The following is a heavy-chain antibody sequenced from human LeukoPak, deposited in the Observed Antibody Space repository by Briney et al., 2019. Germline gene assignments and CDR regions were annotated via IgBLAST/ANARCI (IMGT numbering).Heavy chain of an antibody. J-gene: IGHJ4*02. CDR2: INPNSGGT. Sequence: ASVKVSCKASGGTFSSYAISWVRQAPGQGLEWMGWINPNSGGTNYAQKFQGRVTMTRDTSISTAYMELSRLRSDDTAVYYCARIAAAARPDIDYWGQGTLVTVSS. D-gene: IGHD6-6*01. V-gene: IGHV1-2*02. CDR3: ARIAAAARPDIDY. CDR1: GGTFSSYA.